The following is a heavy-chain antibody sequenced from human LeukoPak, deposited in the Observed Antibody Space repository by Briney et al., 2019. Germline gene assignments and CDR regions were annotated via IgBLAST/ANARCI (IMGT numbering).Heavy chain of an antibody. CDR1: AFTVSSYW. CDR2: IKQDGRET. Sequence: GGSLRLSYVASAFTVSSYWMRWVRQAPGRGLGWVANIKQDGRETYYVASVKGRFTISRDNAKKSLYLQMKRLRAEDTAVYYCARSYSRFDYWGQGTLVTVSS. D-gene: IGHD6-13*01. J-gene: IGHJ4*02. V-gene: IGHV3-7*01. CDR3: ARSYSRFDY.